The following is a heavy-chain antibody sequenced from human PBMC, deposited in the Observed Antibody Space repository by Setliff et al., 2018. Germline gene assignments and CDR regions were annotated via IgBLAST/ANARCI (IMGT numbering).Heavy chain of an antibody. CDR1: GGTFTNYA. D-gene: IGHD3-22*01. Sequence: SVKVSCKASGGTFTNYAINWVRQAPGQGLEWMGGINPIFGTADYTQNFQGRVTITTDESTSTAYMELSSLRSEDTAIYYCAREGGDGDSSGYYPPLDYWGQGTLVTVSS. CDR3: AREGGDGDSSGYYPPLDY. J-gene: IGHJ4*02. V-gene: IGHV1-69*05. CDR2: INPIFGTA.